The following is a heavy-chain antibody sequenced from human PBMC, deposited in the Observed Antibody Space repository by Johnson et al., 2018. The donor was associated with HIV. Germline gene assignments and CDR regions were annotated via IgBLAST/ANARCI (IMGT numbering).Heavy chain of an antibody. D-gene: IGHD7-27*01. J-gene: IGHJ3*02. Sequence: QVQLVESGGGVVQPGRSLRLSCAASGFTFSSYAMHWVRQAPGKGLEWVAVISYDGSNKYYADSVKGRFTISRDNSKNTLYLQMNSLRAEETAVYYCARESRLGPLAHAFDIWGQGTIVTVSS. CDR1: GFTFSSYA. V-gene: IGHV3-30*04. CDR3: ARESRLGPLAHAFDI. CDR2: ISYDGSNK.